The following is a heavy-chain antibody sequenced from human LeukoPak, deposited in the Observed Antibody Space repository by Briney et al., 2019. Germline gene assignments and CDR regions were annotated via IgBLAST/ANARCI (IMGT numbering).Heavy chain of an antibody. D-gene: IGHD3-9*01. CDR3: ARDRAHYDILTGYYPIDY. J-gene: IGHJ4*02. V-gene: IGHV1-18*01. CDR2: ISAYNGNT. Sequence: ASVKVSCKASGGTFSIYAISWVRQAPGQGLEWMGWISAYNGNTNYAQKLQGRVTMTTDTSTSTAYMELRSLRSDDTAVYYCARDRAHYDILTGYYPIDYWGQGTLVTVSS. CDR1: GGTFSIYA.